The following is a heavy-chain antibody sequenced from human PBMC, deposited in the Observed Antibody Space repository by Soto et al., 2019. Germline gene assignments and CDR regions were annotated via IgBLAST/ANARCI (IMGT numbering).Heavy chain of an antibody. CDR1: GFTFTDAW. CDR2: IKSQVDGGTT. D-gene: IGHD6-6*01. V-gene: IGHV3-15*01. J-gene: IGHJ5*01. CDR3: ATGSARFDF. Sequence: EVQLVESGGGSVNPGGSVRLSCAASGFTFTDAWMNWVRQVPGEGLEWVGHIKSQVDGGTTDSAAALDGRVTISRDDSENMVYLQMNRLRTDDTAVYYRATGSARFDFWGQGTLVTVSS.